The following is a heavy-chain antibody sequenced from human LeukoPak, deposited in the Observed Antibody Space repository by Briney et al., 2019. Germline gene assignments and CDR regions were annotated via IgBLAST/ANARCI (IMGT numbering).Heavy chain of an antibody. CDR1: GFTFSNYN. V-gene: IGHV3-21*01. Sequence: GGSLRLSCATSGFTFSNYNMNWVRRAPGKGLEWVSSITSTSSDLYYADSVKGRFTISRDNAKNSLYLQMNSLRAEDTAVYYCARDNYHTFWGQGTMVTVSS. CDR3: ARDNYHTF. CDR2: ITSTSSDL. J-gene: IGHJ3*01. D-gene: IGHD5-24*01.